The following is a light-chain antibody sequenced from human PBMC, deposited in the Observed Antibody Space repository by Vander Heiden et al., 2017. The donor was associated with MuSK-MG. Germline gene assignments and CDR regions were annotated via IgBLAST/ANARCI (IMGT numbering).Light chain of an antibody. CDR3: QQYGSSFT. Sequence: EIVLTQSPGTLSLSPGERATLSCRASESVSTTYLAWYQQKPGQAPRLLIYGASNRATGIPDRFSGSGSGTDFTLTISRLEPEDFAVYYCQQYGSSFTFGPGTKVDVK. J-gene: IGKJ3*01. CDR1: ESVSTTY. V-gene: IGKV3-20*01. CDR2: GAS.